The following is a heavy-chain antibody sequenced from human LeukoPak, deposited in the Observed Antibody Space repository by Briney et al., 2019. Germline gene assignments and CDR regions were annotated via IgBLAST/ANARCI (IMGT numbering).Heavy chain of an antibody. J-gene: IGHJ4*02. V-gene: IGHV3-23*01. Sequence: GGSLRLSCAASGFTLSSYAMSWVRQAPGKGLQWVSGISSSGGSTYYVDSVKGRFSISTDNSKNTLYLQMNSLRAEDTAVYYCARSLSSRFSGPRRPYYFDSWGQGTLVTVSS. D-gene: IGHD3-16*02. CDR3: ARSLSSRFSGPRRPYYFDS. CDR1: GFTLSSYA. CDR2: ISSSGGST.